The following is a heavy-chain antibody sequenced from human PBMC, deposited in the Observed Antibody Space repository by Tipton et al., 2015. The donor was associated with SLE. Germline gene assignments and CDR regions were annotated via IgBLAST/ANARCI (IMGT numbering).Heavy chain of an antibody. Sequence: GLVKPSQTLSLTCAISGDTVSSNSAAWTWIRQSPSRGLEWLGRTYYRSKWYNDYAVSVKSRVIISPDTSKNHFSLKLTSVTAADTAVYYCARDSPTVAGTFDSWGQGTLVIVSA. J-gene: IGHJ4*02. CDR3: ARDSPTVAGTFDS. D-gene: IGHD6-19*01. V-gene: IGHV6-1*01. CDR2: TYYRSKWYN. CDR1: GDTVSSNSAA.